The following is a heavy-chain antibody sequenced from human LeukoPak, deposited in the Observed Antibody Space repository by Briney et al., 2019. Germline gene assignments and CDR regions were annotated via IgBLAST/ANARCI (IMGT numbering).Heavy chain of an antibody. V-gene: IGHV5-51*01. Sequence: RGESLKISCKGSGYSFTSYWIGWVRQMPGRGLEWMGIIYPGDSDTRYSPSFQGQVTISADKSISTAYLQWSSLKASDTAMYYCASSRKWQWLAGDDAFDIWGQGTMVTVSS. CDR1: GYSFTSYW. J-gene: IGHJ3*02. CDR2: IYPGDSDT. D-gene: IGHD6-19*01. CDR3: ASSRKWQWLAGDDAFDI.